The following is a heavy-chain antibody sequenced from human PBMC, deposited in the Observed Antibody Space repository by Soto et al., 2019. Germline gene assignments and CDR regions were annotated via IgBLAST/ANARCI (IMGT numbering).Heavy chain of an antibody. CDR2: IYYSGST. J-gene: IGHJ4*02. CDR1: GGSISSYY. D-gene: IGHD1-1*01. Sequence: PSETLSLTCTVSGGSISSYYWSWIRQPPGKGLEWIGYIYYSGSTNYNPSLKSRVTISVDTSKNQFSLKLSSVTAADTAVYYCARSVWNTFDYWGQGTLVTVSS. V-gene: IGHV4-59*08. CDR3: ARSVWNTFDY.